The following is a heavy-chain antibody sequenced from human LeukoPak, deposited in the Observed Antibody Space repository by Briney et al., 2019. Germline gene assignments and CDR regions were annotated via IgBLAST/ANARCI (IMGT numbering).Heavy chain of an antibody. CDR1: GFTFSGYS. D-gene: IGHD6-13*01. CDR3: ARGGIYSQGFDY. V-gene: IGHV3-21*01. J-gene: IGHJ4*02. CDR2: ISTTSDYI. Sequence: GGSLRLSCAASGFTFSGYSMNWVRQAPGKGREWVSSISTTSDYIHYADSLKGRVAISRDNAKNSLYLQMNSLRAEDTAVYYCARGGIYSQGFDYWGQGSLVTVSS.